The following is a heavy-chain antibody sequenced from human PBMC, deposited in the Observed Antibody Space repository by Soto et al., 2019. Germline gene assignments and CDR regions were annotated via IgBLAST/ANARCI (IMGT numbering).Heavy chain of an antibody. D-gene: IGHD5-18*01. J-gene: IGHJ4*02. V-gene: IGHV4-34*01. CDR3: ARGQIRYSYDYYFDY. CDR1: GGSFSGYY. CDR2: INHSGST. Sequence: PSETLSLTCAVYGGSFSGYYWSWIRRPPGKGLEWIGEINHSGSTNYNPSIKSRVTISVDTSKNQFSLKLSSVTAADTAVYYCARGQIRYSYDYYFDYWGQGTLVTVSS.